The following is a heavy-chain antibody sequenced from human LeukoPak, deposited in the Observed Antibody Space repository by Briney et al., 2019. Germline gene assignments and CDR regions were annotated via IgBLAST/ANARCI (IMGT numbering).Heavy chain of an antibody. D-gene: IGHD3-10*01. J-gene: IGHJ3*02. CDR2: INNSSSTI. CDR1: GFTFNSYS. V-gene: IGHV3-48*04. CDR3: AREEVTMVRGVEWDAFDI. Sequence: PGGSLRLSCAASGFTFNSYSMNWVRQAPGKGLQWLSYINNSSSTIYYADSVKGRFTISRDNAKNSLYLQMNSLRAEDTAVYYCAREEVTMVRGVEWDAFDIWGQGTMVTVSS.